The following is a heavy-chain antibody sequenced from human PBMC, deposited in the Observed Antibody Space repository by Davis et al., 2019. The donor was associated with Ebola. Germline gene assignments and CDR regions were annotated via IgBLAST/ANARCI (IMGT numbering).Heavy chain of an antibody. CDR3: ARLDYYDVDY. CDR1: GYTFTTHG. J-gene: IGHJ4*02. Sequence: ASVKVSCKVSGYTFTTHGLSWVRQAPGQGLEWMGWISGHNGNANYAQKLQGRVTMTTDTSTSTAYMELRSLRSDDTAVYYCARLDYYDVDYWGQGTMVTVSS. D-gene: IGHD3-22*01. V-gene: IGHV1-18*01. CDR2: ISGHNGNA.